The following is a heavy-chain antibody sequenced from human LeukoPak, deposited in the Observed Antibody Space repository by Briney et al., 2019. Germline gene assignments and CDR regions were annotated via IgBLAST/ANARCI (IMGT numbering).Heavy chain of an antibody. CDR1: GFTFSSYA. D-gene: IGHD3-3*01. Sequence: GGSLRLSCAASGFTFSSYAMHWVRQAPGKGLEWVAVISYDGSNKYYADSVKGRFTISRDNSKNTLYLQMNSLRAEDTAVYYCARGLYYDFWSGYYNYYYMDVWGKGTTVTVSS. J-gene: IGHJ6*03. V-gene: IGHV3-30*04. CDR2: ISYDGSNK. CDR3: ARGLYYDFWSGYYNYYYMDV.